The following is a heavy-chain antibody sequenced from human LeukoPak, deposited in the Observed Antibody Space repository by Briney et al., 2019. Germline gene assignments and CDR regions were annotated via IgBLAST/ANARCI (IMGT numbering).Heavy chain of an antibody. D-gene: IGHD4-17*01. CDR2: IYSGGST. CDR3: GSDTTGNWFDY. Sequence: PGGSLRLSCAASGFTVSSNYMSWVRQAPGKGLEWVSVIYSGGSTYYADSVKGRFTISRDNSKNTLYLQMNSLRAEGTAVYYCGSDTTGNWFDYWGQGTLVTVSS. V-gene: IGHV3-53*01. CDR1: GFTVSSNY. J-gene: IGHJ4*02.